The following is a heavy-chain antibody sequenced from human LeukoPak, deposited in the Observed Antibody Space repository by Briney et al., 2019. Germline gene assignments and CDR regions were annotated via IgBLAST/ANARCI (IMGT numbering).Heavy chain of an antibody. Sequence: PGGSLRLSCAASGFTFSSYWMHWVRQAPGKGLVWVSRINSDGSSRTYADSEKGRFTISRDNAKNTLSLQMNSLRTEDTAVYYCAREVCIGGSCSVFDYWGQGTLVTVSS. CDR1: GFTFSSYW. D-gene: IGHD2-15*01. CDR2: INSDGSSR. V-gene: IGHV3-74*01. CDR3: AREVCIGGSCSVFDY. J-gene: IGHJ4*02.